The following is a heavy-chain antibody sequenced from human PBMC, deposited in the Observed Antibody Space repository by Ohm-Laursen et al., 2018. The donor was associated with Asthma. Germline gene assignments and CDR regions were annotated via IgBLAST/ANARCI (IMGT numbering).Heavy chain of an antibody. J-gene: IGHJ4*02. D-gene: IGHD3-22*01. CDR2: IYYSGST. CDR3: ARHLYDSSGYSIDY. Sequence: SQTLSLTCTVSGGSISNGSYYWSWIRQHPGKGLEWIGYIYYSGSTYYNPSLKSRVTISIDTSKNQFSLKLSSVTAADTAVYYCARHLYDSSGYSIDYWGQGTLVTVSS. V-gene: IGHV4-31*03. CDR1: GGSISNGSYY.